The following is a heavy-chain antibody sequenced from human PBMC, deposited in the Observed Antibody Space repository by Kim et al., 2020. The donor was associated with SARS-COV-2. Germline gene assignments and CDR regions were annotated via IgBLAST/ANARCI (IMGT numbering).Heavy chain of an antibody. J-gene: IGHJ4*02. CDR3: ARLGGTTAAGIIDF. D-gene: IGHD6-13*01. Sequence: ADAVRGRFTISRDNAKNSVFLQMNSLRAEDTALYYCARLGGTTAAGIIDFWGQGTLVIVSP. V-gene: IGHV3-11*03.